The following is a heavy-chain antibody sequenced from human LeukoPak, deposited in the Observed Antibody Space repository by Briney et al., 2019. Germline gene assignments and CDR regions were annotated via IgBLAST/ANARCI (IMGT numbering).Heavy chain of an antibody. V-gene: IGHV3-7*01. J-gene: IGHJ6*02. D-gene: IGHD2-2*01. CDR3: ARDWYCSSTSCYRYYGMDV. CDR2: IKQDGSEK. CDR1: GFTFRSYA. Sequence: GGSLRLSCAASGFTFRSYAMTWVRQAPGKGLEWVANIKQDGSEKYYVDSVKGRFTISRDNAKNSLYLQMNSLRAEDTAVYYCARDWYCSSTSCYRYYGMDVWGQGTTVTVSS.